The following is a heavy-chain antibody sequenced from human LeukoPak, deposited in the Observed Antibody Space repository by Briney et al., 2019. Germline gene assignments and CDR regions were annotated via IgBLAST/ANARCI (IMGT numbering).Heavy chain of an antibody. J-gene: IGHJ4*02. CDR1: GYIFTDYY. D-gene: IGHD3-22*01. CDR2: INPKSGGI. Sequence: ASVKVSCKASGYIFTDYYIHWVRQAPGQGLEWMGWINPKSGGINYPQKFHDRVTMTRDTSISTAYMELSRLTFDDTAVYYCAREQANHYDSSHLFDSWGQGTLVTVSS. CDR3: AREQANHYDSSHLFDS. V-gene: IGHV1-2*02.